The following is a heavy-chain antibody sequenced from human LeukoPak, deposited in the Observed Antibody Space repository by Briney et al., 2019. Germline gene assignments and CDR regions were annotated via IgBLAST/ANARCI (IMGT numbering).Heavy chain of an antibody. V-gene: IGHV3-30*02. CDR2: IRYDGSNK. CDR1: GFTFSSYS. CDR3: AKDSIWFGESNPVGY. J-gene: IGHJ4*02. D-gene: IGHD3-10*01. Sequence: GGSLRLSCAASGFTFSSYSMNWVRQAPGKGLEWVAFIRYDGSNKYYADSVKGRFTISRDNSKNTLYVQMNSLKAEDTAVYYCAKDSIWFGESNPVGYWGQGTLVTVSS.